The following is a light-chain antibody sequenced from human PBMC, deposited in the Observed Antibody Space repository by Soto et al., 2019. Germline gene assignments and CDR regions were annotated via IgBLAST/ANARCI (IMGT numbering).Light chain of an antibody. V-gene: IGKV1-5*03. J-gene: IGKJ1*01. CDR1: QSISPS. CDR3: QQYNSLWT. Sequence: DIQMTQSPSTLSASVGDRVTITCRASQSISPSSARPQQKPGKAPKLLIYKASSLESGVPSRFSGSGSGTEFTLTISSLQPDDFATYYCQQYNSLWTFGQGTKVEIK. CDR2: KAS.